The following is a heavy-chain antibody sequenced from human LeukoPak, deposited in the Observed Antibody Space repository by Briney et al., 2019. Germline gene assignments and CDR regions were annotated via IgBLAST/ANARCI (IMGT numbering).Heavy chain of an antibody. J-gene: IGHJ4*02. CDR3: AREHSGYDRGHFDY. CDR2: IYSGGST. CDR1: GFTVSSNY. V-gene: IGHV3-53*01. D-gene: IGHD5-12*01. Sequence: GGSLRLSCAASGFTVSSNYMSWVRQAPGKGLEWVSVIYSGGSTYYADSVKGRFTISRDNSKNTLYLQMNSLRAEDTAVYYCAREHSGYDRGHFDYWGQGTLVTVSS.